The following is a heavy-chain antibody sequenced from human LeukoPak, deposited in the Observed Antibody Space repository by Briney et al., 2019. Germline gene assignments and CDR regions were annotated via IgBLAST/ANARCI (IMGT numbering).Heavy chain of an antibody. V-gene: IGHV4-39*02. CDR3: ASLYFYGSGSFPNY. Sequence: SETLSLTCAVSGGSISTRYYYWGWIRQPPGQGLEWIGTIHHSGSAYYNPSLKSQVTISVDTSNNHFSLKLSSLTAGDTAVYYCASLYFYGSGSFPNYWGQGILVTVST. J-gene: IGHJ4*02. D-gene: IGHD3-10*01. CDR1: GGSISTRYYY. CDR2: IHHSGSA.